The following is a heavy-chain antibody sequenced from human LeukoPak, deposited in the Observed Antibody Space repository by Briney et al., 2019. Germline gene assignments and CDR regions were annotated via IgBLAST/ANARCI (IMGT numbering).Heavy chain of an antibody. J-gene: IGHJ6*03. Sequence: SETLSLTCTVSGYSISSGYYWGWIRQPPGKGLEWIGSIYHSGSTYYNPSLKSRVTISVDTSKNQFSLKLSSVTAADTAVYYCARPLCGGDCYSDYYYYMDVWGKGTTVTVSS. V-gene: IGHV4-38-2*02. CDR3: ARPLCGGDCYSDYYYYMDV. CDR1: GYSISSGYY. CDR2: IYHSGST. D-gene: IGHD2-21*02.